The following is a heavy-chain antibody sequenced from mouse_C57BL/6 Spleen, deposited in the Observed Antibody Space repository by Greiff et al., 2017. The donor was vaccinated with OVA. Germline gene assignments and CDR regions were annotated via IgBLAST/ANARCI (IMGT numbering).Heavy chain of an antibody. V-gene: IGHV1-82*01. D-gene: IGHD2-1*01. Sequence: QVQLKQSGPELVKPGASVKISCKASGYAFSSSWMNWVKQRPGKGLEWIGRIYPGDGDTNYNGKFKGKATLTADKSSSTAYMQLSSLTSEDSAVYFCAREGDYGNYEGAYWGQGTLVTVSA. CDR1: GYAFSSSW. J-gene: IGHJ3*01. CDR2: IYPGDGDT. CDR3: AREGDYGNYEGAY.